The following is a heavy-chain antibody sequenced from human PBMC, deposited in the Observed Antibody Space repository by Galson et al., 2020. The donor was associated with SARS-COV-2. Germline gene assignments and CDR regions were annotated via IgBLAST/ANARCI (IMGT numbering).Heavy chain of an antibody. J-gene: IGHJ3*01. Sequence: SETLSLTCAIHGGSFSGFYWNWVRQLPGKGLEWIGEIDRGGSTNYNPSLKSRVSLSIDTSENHFSLKLRSVTAADTGVYYCTRLRDKLMATIKTGFDLWGQGTEVTVSS. D-gene: IGHD3-9*01. CDR2: IDRGGST. CDR3: TRLRDKLMATIKTGFDL. CDR1: GGSFSGFY. V-gene: IGHV4-34*01.